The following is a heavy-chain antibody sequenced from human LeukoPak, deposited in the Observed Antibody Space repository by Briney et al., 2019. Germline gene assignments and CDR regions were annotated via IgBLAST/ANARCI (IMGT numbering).Heavy chain of an antibody. Sequence: GGSLRLSCAASGFTFSSYWMSWVRQAPGKGLEWVANIKQDGSEKYYVDSVKGRFTISRDNAKNSLYLQMNSLRAEDTAVYYCARRGYYYDSSGYCLGGFDYWGQGTLVTVSS. CDR3: ARRGYYYDSSGYCLGGFDY. V-gene: IGHV3-7*01. J-gene: IGHJ4*02. CDR1: GFTFSSYW. CDR2: IKQDGSEK. D-gene: IGHD3-22*01.